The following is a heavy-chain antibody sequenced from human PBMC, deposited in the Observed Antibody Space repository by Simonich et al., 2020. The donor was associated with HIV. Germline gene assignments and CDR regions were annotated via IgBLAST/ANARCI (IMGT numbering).Heavy chain of an antibody. J-gene: IGHJ4*02. CDR2: ISWNSGSI. CDR3: VRDWNSLDY. D-gene: IGHD1-1*01. Sequence: EVQLVESGGGLVQPGRSLRLSCAASGFTFDDYAMHWVRQAPGKGLEWVSGISWNSGSIGYADSVKGRFTISRDNAKNSLYLQMNSLRAEDTAVYYCVRDWNSLDYWGQGTLVTVSS. CDR1: GFTFDDYA. V-gene: IGHV3-9*01.